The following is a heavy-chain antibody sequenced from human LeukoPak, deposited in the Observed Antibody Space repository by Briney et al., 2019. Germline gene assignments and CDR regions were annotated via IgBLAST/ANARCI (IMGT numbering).Heavy chain of an antibody. V-gene: IGHV7-4-1*02. J-gene: IGHJ5*02. CDR3: ARALPRITPITRQGNWFDP. CDR2: INTNTGNP. Sequence: ASVKVSCKASGYTFTSYAMNWVRQAPGQGLEWMGWINTNTGNPTYAQGFTGRFVFSLDTSVSTAYLQISSLKAEDTAVYYCARALPRITPITRQGNWFDPWGQGTLVTVSS. D-gene: IGHD1-20*01. CDR1: GYTFTSYA.